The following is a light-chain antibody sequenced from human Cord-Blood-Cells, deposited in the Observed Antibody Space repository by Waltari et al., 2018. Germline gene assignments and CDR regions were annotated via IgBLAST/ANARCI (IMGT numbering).Light chain of an antibody. CDR3: AAWDDSLNGWV. Sequence: QSVLTQPPSASGTPGQRGTISCSGSSSNFGSNTVNWYQQLPGTAPKLLIYSNNQRPSGVPDRFSGSKSGTSASLAISGLQSEDEADYYCAAWDDSLNGWVFGGGTKLTVL. V-gene: IGLV1-44*01. CDR2: SNN. CDR1: SSNFGSNT. J-gene: IGLJ3*02.